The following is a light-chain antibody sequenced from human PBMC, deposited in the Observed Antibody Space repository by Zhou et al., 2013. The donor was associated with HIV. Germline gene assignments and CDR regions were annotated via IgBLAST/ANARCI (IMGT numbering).Light chain of an antibody. J-gene: IGKJ2*02. CDR1: QDSRNQ. V-gene: IGKV1-33*01. CDR2: DVS. CDR3: QQYDNVSST. Sequence: DIRMTQSPSSLSASVGDRVTITCQASQDSRNQLNWYQQKLGKVPKLLIYDVSNLETGVPSRFSGSGSGTDFTFTIGSLQPEDIATYYCQQYDNVSSTFGQGTKLEIK.